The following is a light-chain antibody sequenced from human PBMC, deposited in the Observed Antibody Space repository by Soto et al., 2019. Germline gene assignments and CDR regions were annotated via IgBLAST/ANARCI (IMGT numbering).Light chain of an antibody. CDR1: SSDVGGYSY. V-gene: IGLV2-8*01. J-gene: IGLJ3*02. CDR3: SSYAGSNNLV. CDR2: EVS. Sequence: QSVLTQPPSASGSPGQSVTISCTGTSSDVGGYSYVSWYQQHPGKAPKLMIYEVSKRPSGVPDRFSGSKSGNTASLTASGLQAEDEADYYCSSYAGSNNLVFGGGTKLTVL.